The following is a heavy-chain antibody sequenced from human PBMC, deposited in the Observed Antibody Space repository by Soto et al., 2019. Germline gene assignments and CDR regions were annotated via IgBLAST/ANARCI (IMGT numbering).Heavy chain of an antibody. CDR3: ARTYSNYAYYYYYMDF. CDR1: GGSISGYY. CDR2: IYYSGST. V-gene: IGHV4-59*08. Sequence: NPSETLSLTCTVSGGSISGYYWSWIRQPPGKGLEWIGYIYYSGSTNYNPSLKSRVTISVDTSKNQFSLKLSSVTAADTAVYYCARTYSNYAYYYYYMDFWGKGTTVTVSS. J-gene: IGHJ6*03. D-gene: IGHD4-4*01.